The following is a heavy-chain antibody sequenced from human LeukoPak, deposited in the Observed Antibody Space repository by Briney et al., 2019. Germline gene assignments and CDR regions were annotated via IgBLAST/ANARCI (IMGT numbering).Heavy chain of an antibody. V-gene: IGHV4-39*07. D-gene: IGHD6-6*01. CDR1: GGSISSSSYY. Sequence: PSETLSLTCTVSGGSISSSSYYWGWIRQPPGKGLEWIGSIYYSGSTYYNPSLKSRVTISVDTSKNQFSLKLSSATAADTAVYYCARSYSRSSHFDNWGQGTLVTVSS. CDR3: ARSYSRSSHFDN. CDR2: IYYSGST. J-gene: IGHJ4*02.